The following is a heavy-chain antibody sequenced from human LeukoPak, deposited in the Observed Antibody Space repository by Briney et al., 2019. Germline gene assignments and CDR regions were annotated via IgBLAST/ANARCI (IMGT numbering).Heavy chain of an antibody. J-gene: IGHJ4*02. V-gene: IGHV4-34*01. CDR2: INHSGST. Sequence: SETLSLTCAVYGGSFSGYYWSWIRQPPGKGLEWIGEINHSGSTNYNPSLKSRVTISVDTSKNQFSLKLSSVTAADTAVYYCARDKGRLWFGELYPYYFDYWGQGTLVTVSS. D-gene: IGHD3-10*01. CDR1: GGSFSGYY. CDR3: ARDKGRLWFGELYPYYFDY.